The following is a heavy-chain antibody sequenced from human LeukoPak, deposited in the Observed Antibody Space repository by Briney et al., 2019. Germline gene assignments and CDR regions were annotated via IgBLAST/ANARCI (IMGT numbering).Heavy chain of an antibody. D-gene: IGHD1-26*01. J-gene: IGHJ4*02. V-gene: IGHV1-8*02. Sequence: GASVKVSCKASGYTFTSYGISWVRQAPGQGLEWMGWMNPNSSNTGYAQKFQGRVTMTRNTSISTAYMELSSLRSEDTAVYYCARGYSRMNSGSCNYWGQGTLVTVSS. CDR1: GYTFTSYG. CDR2: MNPNSSNT. CDR3: ARGYSRMNSGSCNY.